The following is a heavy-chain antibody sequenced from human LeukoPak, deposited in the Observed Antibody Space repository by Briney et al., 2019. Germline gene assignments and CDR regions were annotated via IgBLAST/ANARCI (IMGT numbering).Heavy chain of an antibody. CDR3: ARDTVLLWFGERNGAIDF. J-gene: IGHJ4*02. D-gene: IGHD3-10*01. CDR2: ISAYNGNT. V-gene: IGHV1-18*01. Sequence: EASVKVSCKASGYTFTSYGISWVRQAPGQGLEWMGWISAYNGNTNYAQKLQGRVTMTTDTSTSTAYMELRSLRSDDTAVYYCARDTVLLWFGERNGAIDFWGQGTLVTVSS. CDR1: GYTFTSYG.